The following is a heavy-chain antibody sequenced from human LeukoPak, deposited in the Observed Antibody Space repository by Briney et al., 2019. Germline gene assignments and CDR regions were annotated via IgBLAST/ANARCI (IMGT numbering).Heavy chain of an antibody. Sequence: GDSLRLSCAASGFSFSSYAMTWVRQAPGKGLEWVSAISGGGGSTYYADSVKGWFTISRDNSKNTLYLQMNSLRAEDTAVYYCAKDDYYDSSGYYPHDAFDVWGQGAMVTVSS. D-gene: IGHD3-22*01. V-gene: IGHV3-23*01. CDR1: GFSFSSYA. CDR2: ISGGGGST. CDR3: AKDDYYDSSGYYPHDAFDV. J-gene: IGHJ3*01.